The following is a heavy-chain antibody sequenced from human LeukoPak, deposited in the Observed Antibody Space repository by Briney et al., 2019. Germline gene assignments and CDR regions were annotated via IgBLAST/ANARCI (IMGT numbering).Heavy chain of an antibody. CDR3: AKGYDSSGYYLDQ. D-gene: IGHD3-22*01. CDR2: IRYDGSNK. CDR1: GFTFSSYG. V-gene: IGHV3-30*02. Sequence: GGSLRLSCAASGFTFSSYGIHWVRQAPGKGLEWVAFIRYDGSNKYYVDSVKGRFTISRDNSKNTLYLQMNSLRAEDTAVYYCAKGYDSSGYYLDQWGQGTLVTVSP. J-gene: IGHJ4*02.